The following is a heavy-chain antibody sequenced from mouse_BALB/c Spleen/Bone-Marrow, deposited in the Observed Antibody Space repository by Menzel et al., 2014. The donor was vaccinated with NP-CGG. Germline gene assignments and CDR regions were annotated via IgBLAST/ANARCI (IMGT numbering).Heavy chain of an antibody. CDR3: TRDGKGNYDYAMDD. V-gene: IGHV5-6-4*01. CDR1: GFTFSSYT. J-gene: IGHJ4*01. Sequence: EVQLVESGGGLVKPGGSLKLSCAASGFTFSSYTMSWVRQTPEKGLEWVATISSGGSYTYYPDSVKGRITIARDNAKNARYLQMSSLKSEDTAMYYCTRDGKGNYDYAMDDWGQGTSGTVSS. D-gene: IGHD2-1*01. CDR2: ISSGGSYT.